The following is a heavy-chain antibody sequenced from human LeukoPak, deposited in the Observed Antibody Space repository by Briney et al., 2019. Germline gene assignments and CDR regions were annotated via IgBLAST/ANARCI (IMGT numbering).Heavy chain of an antibody. CDR2: ISGSGDTT. D-gene: IGHD5-24*01. V-gene: IGHV3-23*01. J-gene: IGHJ4*02. CDR1: GFTFSNYA. Sequence: PGGSLRLSCAVSGFTFSNYAISWVRQAPGKGLEWVSSISGSGDTTYYADPVKGRFTISRDNSKNTLYLQMNSLRAEDTAVYYCARVLKWLSFDYWGQGTLVTVSS. CDR3: ARVLKWLSFDY.